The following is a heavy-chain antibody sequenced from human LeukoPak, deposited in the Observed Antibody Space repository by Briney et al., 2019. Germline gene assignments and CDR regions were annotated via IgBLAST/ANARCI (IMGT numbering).Heavy chain of an antibody. CDR1: GFIFSSYG. Sequence: GGSLRLSCAASGFIFSSYGMHWVRQAPGKGLEWMAFIRYDGSNKYYADSVKGRFTISRDNSKNTLYLQMNSLRAEDTAVYYCANCEMVIKNYYYYYYMDVWGKGTTVTISS. CDR3: ANCEMVIKNYYYYYYMDV. D-gene: IGHD3-22*01. CDR2: IRYDGSNK. J-gene: IGHJ6*03. V-gene: IGHV3-30*02.